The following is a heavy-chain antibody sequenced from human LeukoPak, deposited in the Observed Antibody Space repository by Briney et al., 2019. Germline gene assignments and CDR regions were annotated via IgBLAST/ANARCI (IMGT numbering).Heavy chain of an antibody. J-gene: IGHJ4*02. CDR1: GGSISSGTYY. Sequence: SETLSLTCTVSGGSISSGTYYWGWIRQPPGKGLQWIGSVYHSGSTNYNPSLKSRVTISVDKSKNQFSLKLSSVTAADTAVYYCARGRRAYYYDSSGYYYDYWGQGTLVTVSS. D-gene: IGHD3-22*01. V-gene: IGHV4-39*07. CDR3: ARGRRAYYYDSSGYYYDY. CDR2: VYHSGST.